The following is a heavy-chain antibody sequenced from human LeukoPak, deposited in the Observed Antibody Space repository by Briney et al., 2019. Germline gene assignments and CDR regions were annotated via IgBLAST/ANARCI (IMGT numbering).Heavy chain of an antibody. Sequence: GGSLRLSCAASGFTFSSYAMSWVRQAPGKGLEWVSAISGSGGSTYYADSVKGRFTISRDNSKNTLYLQMNSLRAEDTAVYYCAKDRGSAWEMNSASDIWGQGTMVTVSS. J-gene: IGHJ3*02. CDR1: GFTFSSYA. V-gene: IGHV3-23*01. D-gene: IGHD1-26*01. CDR3: AKDRGSAWEMNSASDI. CDR2: ISGSGGST.